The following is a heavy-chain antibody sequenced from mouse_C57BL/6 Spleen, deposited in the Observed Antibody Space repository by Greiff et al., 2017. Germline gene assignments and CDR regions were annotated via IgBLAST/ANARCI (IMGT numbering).Heavy chain of an antibody. CDR3: ARRGGNYAMDY. J-gene: IGHJ4*01. V-gene: IGHV1-69*01. Sequence: QVQLKQPGAELVMPGASVKLSCKASGYTFTSYWMHWVKQRPGQGLEWIGEIDPSDSYTNYNQKFKGKSTLTVDKSSSTAYMQLSSLTSEDSAVYYCARRGGNYAMDYWGQGTSGTVSS. CDR2: IDPSDSYT. CDR1: GYTFTSYW.